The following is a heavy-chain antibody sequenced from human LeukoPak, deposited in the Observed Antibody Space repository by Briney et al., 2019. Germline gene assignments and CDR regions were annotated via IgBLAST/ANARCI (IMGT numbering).Heavy chain of an antibody. CDR2: ISSSSSYI. CDR1: GFTFSSYS. J-gene: IGHJ4*02. CDR3: ARIGDSQYYFDY. Sequence: AGGSLRLSSAASGFTFSSYSMNWVRQAPGKGLEWVSSISSSSSYIYYADLVKGRFTISRDNAKNSLYLQMNSLRAEDTAVYYCARIGDSQYYFDYWGQGTLVTVSS. D-gene: IGHD5-18*01. V-gene: IGHV3-21*01.